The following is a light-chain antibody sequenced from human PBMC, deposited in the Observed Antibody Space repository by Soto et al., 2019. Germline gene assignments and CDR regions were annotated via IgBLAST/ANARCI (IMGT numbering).Light chain of an antibody. Sequence: QSVLTQPPSVSGAPGQRVTISCTGSSSNIGAGYDVHWYQQLPGTAPKLLIYDNSNRPSGVPDRFSGSKSGTSASLAITGLQAEDEADYYRQSYDRNLGGSNVLGNGTKVTVL. CDR2: DNS. V-gene: IGLV1-40*01. CDR3: QSYDRNLGGSNV. J-gene: IGLJ1*01. CDR1: SSNIGAGYD.